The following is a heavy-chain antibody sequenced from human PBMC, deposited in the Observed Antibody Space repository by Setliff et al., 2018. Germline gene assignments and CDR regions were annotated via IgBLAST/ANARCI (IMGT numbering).Heavy chain of an antibody. J-gene: IGHJ6*02. CDR1: GGSISSSLYY. CDR2: IYYSGST. D-gene: IGHD6-13*01. V-gene: IGHV4-39*07. CDR3: ARGAGYSSRWYVYYYGMDV. Sequence: SETLSLTCTVSGGSISSSLYYWGWIRQPPGKGLEWIGSIYYSGSTNYNPSLKSRVTISVDTSKNQFSLKLSSVTAADTAVYYCARGAGYSSRWYVYYYGMDVWGQGTTVTVSS.